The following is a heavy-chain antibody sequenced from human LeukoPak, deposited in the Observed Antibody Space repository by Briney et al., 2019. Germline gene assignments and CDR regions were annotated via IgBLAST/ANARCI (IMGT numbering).Heavy chain of an antibody. D-gene: IGHD5-18*01. J-gene: IGHJ4*02. Sequence: SETLSLTCTVSGGSISSSSYYWGWIRQPPGKGLEWIGSIYYSGSTYYNPSLKSRVTISVDTSKNQFSLKLSSVTAADTAVYYCARYTAMVTGIDYWGQGTLVTVSS. CDR2: IYYSGST. CDR1: GGSISSSSYY. V-gene: IGHV4-39*01. CDR3: ARYTAMVTGIDY.